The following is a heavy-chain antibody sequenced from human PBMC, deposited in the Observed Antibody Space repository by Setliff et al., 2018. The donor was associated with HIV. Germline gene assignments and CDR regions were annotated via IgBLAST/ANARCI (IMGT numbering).Heavy chain of an antibody. J-gene: IGHJ4*02. Sequence: GESLKISCKGSRYSFTNYWIGWVRQMPANGLEWMGLIWPDDSDTIYSPSFQGQVTMSADRSISTAYLQWNSLKAPDTAMYCCARLSKYYDFWTPDSWGQGTLVTVSS. V-gene: IGHV5-51*01. D-gene: IGHD3-3*01. CDR1: RYSFTNYW. CDR3: ARLSKYYDFWTPDS. CDR2: IWPDDSDT.